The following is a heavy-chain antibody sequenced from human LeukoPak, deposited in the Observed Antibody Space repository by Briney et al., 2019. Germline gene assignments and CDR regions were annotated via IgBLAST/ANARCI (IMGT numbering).Heavy chain of an antibody. CDR3: ARRPFEYYDFWGGYYLFDY. V-gene: IGHV3-7*01. Sequence: PGGSLRLSCAASGFTFSSYWMSWVRQAPGKGLEWVANIKQDGSEKYYVDSVKGRFTISRDNAKNSLYLQMNSLRAEDTAVYYCARRPFEYYDFWGGYYLFDYWGQGTLVTVSS. D-gene: IGHD3-3*01. J-gene: IGHJ4*02. CDR1: GFTFSSYW. CDR2: IKQDGSEK.